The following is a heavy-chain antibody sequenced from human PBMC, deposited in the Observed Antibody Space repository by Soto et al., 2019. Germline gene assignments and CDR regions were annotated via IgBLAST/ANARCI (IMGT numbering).Heavy chain of an antibody. Sequence: GASVKVSCKASGYTFTGYYMHWVRQAPGQGLEWMGWINPNSGGTNYAQKFQGRVTMTRDTSISTVYMELSRLRSDDTAVYYCASAKMATREKAPSYWGQGTLVTVSS. D-gene: IGHD5-12*01. CDR3: ASAKMATREKAPSY. CDR2: INPNSGGT. J-gene: IGHJ4*02. V-gene: IGHV1-2*02. CDR1: GYTFTGYY.